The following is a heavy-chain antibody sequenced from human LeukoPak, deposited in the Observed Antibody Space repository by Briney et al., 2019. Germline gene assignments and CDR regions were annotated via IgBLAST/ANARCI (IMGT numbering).Heavy chain of an antibody. CDR3: AREQFYHSSLYFDT. CDR1: GFILNDYE. CDR2: ISGDGVSR. J-gene: IGHJ4*02. Sequence: PGGSLRLPCAASGFILNDYETHWVGQVPGKGLEWVSLISGDGVSRIYADSVKGRFTISRDNNKDSLYLQMNRLTAEDTAYYYCAREQFYHSSLYFDTWGQGTLVTVSS. D-gene: IGHD2/OR15-2a*01. V-gene: IGHV3-43*02.